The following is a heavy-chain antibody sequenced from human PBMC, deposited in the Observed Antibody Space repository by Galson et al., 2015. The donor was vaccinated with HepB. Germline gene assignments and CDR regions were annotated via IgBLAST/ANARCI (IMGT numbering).Heavy chain of an antibody. CDR1: GGSISSYY. CDR2: IYYSGST. J-gene: IGHJ3*02. Sequence: LSLTCTVSGGSISSYYWSWIRQPPGKGLEWIGYIYYSGSTNYNPSLKSRVTISVDTSKNQFSLKLSSVTAADTAVYYCARQEQDYYDSSGYPRQGAFDIWGQGTMVTVSS. D-gene: IGHD3-22*01. CDR3: ARQEQDYYDSSGYPRQGAFDI. V-gene: IGHV4-59*08.